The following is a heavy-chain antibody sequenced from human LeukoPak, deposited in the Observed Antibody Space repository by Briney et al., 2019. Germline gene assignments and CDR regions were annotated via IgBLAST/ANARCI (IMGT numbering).Heavy chain of an antibody. J-gene: IGHJ4*02. CDR2: ISYNGSNK. CDR1: GFTFSSYA. CDR3: ASSDGYNPESDY. D-gene: IGHD5-24*01. Sequence: GGSLRLSCAASGFTFSSYAMHWVRQAPGKGLEWVAVISYNGSNKYYADSVKGRFTISRDNSKNTLYLQMNSLRAEDTAMYYCASSDGYNPESDYWGQGTLVTVSS. V-gene: IGHV3-30-3*01.